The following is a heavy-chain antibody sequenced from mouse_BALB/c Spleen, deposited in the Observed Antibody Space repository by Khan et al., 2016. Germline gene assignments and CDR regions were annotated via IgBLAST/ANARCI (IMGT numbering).Heavy chain of an antibody. Sequence: EVKLEESGGGLVQPGGSMKLSCVASGFTFSNYWMNWVRQSPEKGLEWVAEIRLKSNNYATYYAEYVKGRFTISRDDSKSSVYLQMNNLRAEDTGIYYCSSDGYLDYWGQGTTLTVSS. CDR2: IRLKSNNYAT. J-gene: IGHJ2*01. CDR1: GFTFSNYW. D-gene: IGHD2-3*01. CDR3: SSDGYLDY. V-gene: IGHV6-6*02.